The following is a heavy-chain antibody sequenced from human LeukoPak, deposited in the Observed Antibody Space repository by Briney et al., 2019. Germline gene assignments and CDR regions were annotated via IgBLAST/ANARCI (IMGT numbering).Heavy chain of an antibody. CDR1: GYSFTAFY. D-gene: IGHD3-10*01. CDR3: ARDGEYGTGSYYRGSFDY. Sequence: ASVKVSCKASGYSFTAFYIHWVRQAPGQGLEWMGWIHPRSGGTRYAQKFQGRVTMARDTSISTVYMDLSSLGSDDTAVYYCARDGEYGTGSYYRGSFDYWGQGILVTVSS. CDR2: IHPRSGGT. J-gene: IGHJ4*02. V-gene: IGHV1-2*02.